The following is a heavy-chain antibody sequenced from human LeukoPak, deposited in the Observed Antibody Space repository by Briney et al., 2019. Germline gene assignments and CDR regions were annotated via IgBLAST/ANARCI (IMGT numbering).Heavy chain of an antibody. CDR2: INPKFGGT. D-gene: IGHD4-4*01. V-gene: IGHV1-2*02. CDR1: GDTFDGYY. J-gene: IGHJ4*02. Sequence: ASVKVSCKASGDTFDGYYVHWVRQAPGQGLEWMGWINPKFGGTNYAPKLQVRASMTWDTAINTAYMELRSLTSDDTAVYYCSAEEPVTKSYDFWGQGTLVNVSS. CDR3: SAEEPVTKSYDF.